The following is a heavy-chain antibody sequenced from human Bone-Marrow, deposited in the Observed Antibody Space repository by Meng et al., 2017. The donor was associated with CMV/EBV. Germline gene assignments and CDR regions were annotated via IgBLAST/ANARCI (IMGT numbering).Heavy chain of an antibody. CDR2: IYSVGNT. V-gene: IGHV3-66*02. Sequence: GESLKISCAVSGFTVSTSYMSWVRQAPGKGLEWVSIIYSVGNTYYADSVKGRFTISRDNAKNTLTLQMNSLRVDDTAVYYCARNLVLPAAIQYYYHNHGMDVWGQGNTV. J-gene: IGHJ6*01. D-gene: IGHD2-2*01. CDR1: GFTVSTSY. CDR3: ARNLVLPAAIQYYYHNHGMDV.